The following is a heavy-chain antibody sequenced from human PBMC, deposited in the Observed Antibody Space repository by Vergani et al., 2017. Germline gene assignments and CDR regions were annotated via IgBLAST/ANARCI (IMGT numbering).Heavy chain of an antibody. Sequence: QVQLVESGGGVVQPGRSLRLSCAASGFTFSSYGMHWVRQAPGKGLEWVAVISYDGSNKYYADSVKGRFTISRDNSKNTLYLQMNSLRAEDTAVYYCAKEPSSPTVTYDYYYYYGMDVWGQGTTVTVSS. V-gene: IGHV3-30*18. D-gene: IGHD4-11*01. CDR2: ISYDGSNK. CDR1: GFTFSSYG. CDR3: AKEPSSPTVTYDYYYYYGMDV. J-gene: IGHJ6*02.